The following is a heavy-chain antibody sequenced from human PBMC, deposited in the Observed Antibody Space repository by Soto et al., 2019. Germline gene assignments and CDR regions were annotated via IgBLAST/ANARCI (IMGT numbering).Heavy chain of an antibody. J-gene: IGHJ4*02. CDR2: IHHTGST. V-gene: IGHV4-34*01. CDR3: ARSYYGLGGYLDY. D-gene: IGHD3-10*01. Sequence: SETLSLTCVVYGGSFTNSYWSWIRQSPGKGLEWIGEIHHTGSTDYNPSLKSRVTISVDRSKNQFSLKLNSVTAADTAIYYCARSYYGLGGYLDYWGQGTLVTVSS. CDR1: GGSFTNSY.